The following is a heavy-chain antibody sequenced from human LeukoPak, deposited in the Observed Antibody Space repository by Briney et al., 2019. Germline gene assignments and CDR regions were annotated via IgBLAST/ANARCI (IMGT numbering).Heavy chain of an antibody. CDR3: ARVRATYYDYVWGSYRSFPFDY. D-gene: IGHD3-16*02. V-gene: IGHV1-69*05. CDR1: GGTFSSYA. J-gene: IGHJ4*02. CDR2: IIPIFGTA. Sequence: SVKVSCEASGGTFSSYAISWVRQAPGQGLEWMGGIIPIFGTANYAQKFQGRVTITTDESTSTAYMELSSLRSEDTAVYYCARVRATYYDYVWGSYRSFPFDYWGQGTLVTVSS.